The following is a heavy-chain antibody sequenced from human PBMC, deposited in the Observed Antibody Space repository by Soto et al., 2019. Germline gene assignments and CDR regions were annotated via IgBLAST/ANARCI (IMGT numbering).Heavy chain of an antibody. J-gene: IGHJ6*02. D-gene: IGHD3-9*01. V-gene: IGHV3-23*01. CDR3: ATVMGDILTGYYYLYYYYYGMDV. CDR2: ISGSGGST. CDR1: GFTFSSYA. Sequence: PGGSLRLSCAASGFTFSSYAMSWVRQAPGKGLEGCSAISGSGGSTYYADSVKGRFTISTDNSKNTLYLQMNSLSAEDPAVYYCATVMGDILTGYYYLYYYYYGMDVWGQGTTVTVSS.